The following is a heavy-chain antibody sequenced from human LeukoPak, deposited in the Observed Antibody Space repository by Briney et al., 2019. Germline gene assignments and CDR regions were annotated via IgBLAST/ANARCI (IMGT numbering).Heavy chain of an antibody. V-gene: IGHV3-21*01. Sequence: GGSLRLSCAASGFTFSSYSMNWGRQAPGKGLEWVSSISSSSSYIYYADSVKGRFTISRDNAKNSLYLQMNSLRAEDTAVYYCARDSRYYDFWSGYLLWGQGTLVTVSS. D-gene: IGHD3-3*01. CDR3: ARDSRYYDFWSGYLL. CDR1: GFTFSSYS. J-gene: IGHJ4*02. CDR2: ISSSSSYI.